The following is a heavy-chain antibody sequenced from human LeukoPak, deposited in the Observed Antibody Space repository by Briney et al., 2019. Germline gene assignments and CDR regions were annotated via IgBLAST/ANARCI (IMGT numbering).Heavy chain of an antibody. V-gene: IGHV3-15*01. CDR3: TTEPVGIVVVTVFDY. CDR1: GFTFSNAW. Sequence: PGGSLRLSCAASGFTFSNAWMSWVRQAPGKGLEWVGRIKSKTDGGTTDYAAPVKGRFTISRDDSKNTLYLQMNSLKTEDTAVYYCTTEPVGIVVVTVFDYWGQGTLVTVSS. CDR2: IKSKTDGGTT. J-gene: IGHJ4*02. D-gene: IGHD3-22*01.